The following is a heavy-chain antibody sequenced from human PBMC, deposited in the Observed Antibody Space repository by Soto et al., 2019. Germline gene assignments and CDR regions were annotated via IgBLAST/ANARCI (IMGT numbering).Heavy chain of an antibody. CDR2: INVSSSTM. Sequence: EVQLVESGGGLVQRGGSLRLSCAASGFTFGIYSMNWVRQAPGKGLEWISYINVSSSTMYYADSLTGRFIISRDNADNALYLQTNRVSDAHRAVYYCARGDRVSCSGYPAFPDAIFLPWRQGPLATVSS. CDR3: ARGDRVSCSGYPAFPDAIFLP. CDR1: GFTFGIYS. V-gene: IGHV3-48*02. J-gene: IGHJ5*02. D-gene: IGHD3-22*01.